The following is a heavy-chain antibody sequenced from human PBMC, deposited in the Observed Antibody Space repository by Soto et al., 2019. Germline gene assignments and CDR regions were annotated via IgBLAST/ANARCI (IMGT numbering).Heavy chain of an antibody. Sequence: GASVKVSCTVSGYTLTELSMHWVRQAPGKGLEWMGGFDPEDGETIYAQKFQGRVTMTEDTSTDTAYMELSSLRSEDTAVYYCATVRQFAGRFDPWGQGTLVTVSS. CDR2: FDPEDGET. CDR3: ATVRQFAGRFDP. V-gene: IGHV1-24*01. CDR1: GYTLTELS. J-gene: IGHJ5*02.